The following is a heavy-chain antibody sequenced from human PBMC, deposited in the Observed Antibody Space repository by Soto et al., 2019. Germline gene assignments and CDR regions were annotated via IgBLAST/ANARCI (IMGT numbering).Heavy chain of an antibody. CDR3: AKIFQRGGNWKYYFDY. J-gene: IGHJ4*02. D-gene: IGHD1-20*01. CDR1: GFTFSSYG. CDR2: ISYDGSNK. V-gene: IGHV3-30*18. Sequence: GGSLRLSCAASGFTFSSYGMHWVRQAPGKGLEWVAVISYDGSNKYYADSVKGRFTISRDNSKNTLYLQMNSLRAEDTAVYYCAKIFQRGGNWKYYFDYWGQGTLVTVSS.